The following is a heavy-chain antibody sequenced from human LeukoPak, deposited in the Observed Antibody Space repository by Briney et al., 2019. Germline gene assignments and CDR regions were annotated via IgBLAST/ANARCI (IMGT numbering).Heavy chain of an antibody. Sequence: ASVKVSCKASGYTFTGYYMHWVRQAPGQGPEWMGWINPNSGGTNYAQKFQGRVTMTRDTSISTAYMELSRLRSDDTAVYYCARGRKKGSSSFAFDIWGQGTMVTVSS. CDR1: GYTFTGYY. D-gene: IGHD6-6*01. CDR3: ARGRKKGSSSFAFDI. J-gene: IGHJ3*02. CDR2: INPNSGGT. V-gene: IGHV1-2*02.